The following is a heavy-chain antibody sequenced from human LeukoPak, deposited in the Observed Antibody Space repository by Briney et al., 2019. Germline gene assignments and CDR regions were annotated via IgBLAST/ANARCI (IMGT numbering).Heavy chain of an antibody. V-gene: IGHV4-4*07. CDR3: TRARSGSSGYFSAVDI. D-gene: IGHD3-22*01. Sequence: PSETLSLTCTVSGTSISSYYWSWIRQPAGKGLEWIGRMYSSGSTNYNPSLESRVTMSVDTSKNQFSLKLTSVTAADTATYYCTRARSGSSGYFSAVDIWGQGTMVTVSS. CDR1: GTSISSYY. CDR2: MYSSGST. J-gene: IGHJ3*02.